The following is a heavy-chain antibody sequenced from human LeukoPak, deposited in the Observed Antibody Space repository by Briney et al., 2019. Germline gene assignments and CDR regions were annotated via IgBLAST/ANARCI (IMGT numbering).Heavy chain of an antibody. D-gene: IGHD6-13*01. J-gene: IGHJ1*01. V-gene: IGHV1-46*01. CDR2: INPSSGST. Sequence: ASVKVSFKASGYTFTSYYLHWVRQAPGQGLEWMGIINPSSGSTNYTQKFQGRVTMTRDTSTSTVYMDLSSLRSEDTAVYYCASWGIVGAGPQGSEYFQHWGQGTLVTVSS. CDR1: GYTFTSYY. CDR3: ASWGIVGAGPQGSEYFQH.